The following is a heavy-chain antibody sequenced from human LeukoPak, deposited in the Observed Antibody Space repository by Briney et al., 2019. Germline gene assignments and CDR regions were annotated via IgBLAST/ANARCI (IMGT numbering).Heavy chain of an antibody. D-gene: IGHD6-6*01. Sequence: SVKVSCKASGYTFTSYAISWVRQAPGQGLEWMGGIIPIFGTANYAQKFQGRVTITTDESTSTAYMELSSLRSEDTAVYYCARGVWEPYSSSQYYFDYWGQGTLVTVSS. CDR2: IIPIFGTA. CDR1: GYTFTSYA. V-gene: IGHV1-69*05. CDR3: ARGVWEPYSSSQYYFDY. J-gene: IGHJ4*02.